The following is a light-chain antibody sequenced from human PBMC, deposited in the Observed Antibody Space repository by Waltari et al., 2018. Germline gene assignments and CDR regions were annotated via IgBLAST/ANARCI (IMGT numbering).Light chain of an antibody. J-gene: IGLJ3*02. CDR1: SSDVGGYNY. V-gene: IGLV2-14*03. CDR2: DVS. Sequence: QSALTQPASVSGSPGQSITISCTGTSSDVGGYNYVSWYQQHPGKVPKLMIFDVSNRPSGVSERFSGSKCGNTASLTISGLQGEDEADYYCSSYTSSTTLVFGGGTKLTVL. CDR3: SSYTSSTTLV.